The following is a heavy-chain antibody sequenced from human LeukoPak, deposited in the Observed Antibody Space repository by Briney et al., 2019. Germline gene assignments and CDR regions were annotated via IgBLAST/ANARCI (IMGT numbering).Heavy chain of an antibody. D-gene: IGHD1-1*01. CDR1: GGSFSGYY. V-gene: IGHV4-59*01. J-gene: IGHJ3*02. Sequence: SETLSLTCAVYGGSFSGYYWSWIRQPPGKGLEWIGYIYYSGSTNYNPSLKSRVTISVDTSKNQFSLKLSSVTAADTAVYYCARGTFDAFDIWGQGTMVTVSS. CDR2: IYYSGST. CDR3: ARGTFDAFDI.